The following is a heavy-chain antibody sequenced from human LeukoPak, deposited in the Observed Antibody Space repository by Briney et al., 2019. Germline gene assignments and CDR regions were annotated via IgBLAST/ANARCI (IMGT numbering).Heavy chain of an antibody. CDR1: GGSISSGDFY. V-gene: IGHV4-30-4*01. D-gene: IGHD3-22*01. J-gene: IGHJ6*02. CDR3: ARDREFYDSSSYYYYYAMDV. Sequence: PSETLSLTCTVSGGSISSGDFYWSWIRQPPGKGLEWIGYIYYSGSTSYNPSLKSRVTMSVDTSKNQFSLKLGSVTAADTAVYYCARDREFYDSSSYYYYYAMDVWGQGTTVTVSS. CDR2: IYYSGST.